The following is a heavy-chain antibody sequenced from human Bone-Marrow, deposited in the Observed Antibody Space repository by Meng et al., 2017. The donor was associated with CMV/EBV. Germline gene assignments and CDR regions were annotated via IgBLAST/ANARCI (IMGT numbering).Heavy chain of an antibody. J-gene: IGHJ4*02. V-gene: IGHV3-48*03. CDR2: ISSIGSTI. Sequence: GESLKISCSASGFTFHHYEMNWVRQAPGKGLEWVSHISSIGSTIHYADSVKGRFTISRDNAKNSLYLKMDSLRVEDSGVYYCTRVGATTVGDYWGQGTLVTFSS. D-gene: IGHD1-26*01. CDR3: TRVGATTVGDY. CDR1: GFTFHHYE.